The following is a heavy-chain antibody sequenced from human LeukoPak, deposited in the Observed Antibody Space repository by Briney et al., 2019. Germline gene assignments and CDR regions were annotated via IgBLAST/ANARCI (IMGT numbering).Heavy chain of an antibody. D-gene: IGHD4-23*01. Sequence: SETLSLTCTVSGGSISSYSWGWIRQPPGKGLEWIGSIYYSGSTYYNPSLKSRVTISVDTSKNQFSLKLSSVTAADTAVYYCARRAGGYSHPHDYWGQGTLVTVSS. J-gene: IGHJ4*02. CDR3: ARRAGGYSHPHDY. CDR2: IYYSGST. V-gene: IGHV4-39*07. CDR1: GGSISSYS.